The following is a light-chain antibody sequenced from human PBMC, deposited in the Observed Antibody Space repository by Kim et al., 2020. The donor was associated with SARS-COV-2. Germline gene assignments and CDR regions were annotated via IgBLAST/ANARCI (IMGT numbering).Light chain of an antibody. J-gene: IGKJ2*01. CDR2: GAS. CDR3: QQYNNWPPFI. V-gene: IGKV3-15*01. Sequence: EIVMTQSPATLSVSPGERATLSCRASQSVRNNLAWYQQTPAQAPRLLIYGASTRATGIPARFSGSGSGTEFTLIISSLQSEDFAVYYCQQYNNWPPFIFGQGTKLEI. CDR1: QSVRNN.